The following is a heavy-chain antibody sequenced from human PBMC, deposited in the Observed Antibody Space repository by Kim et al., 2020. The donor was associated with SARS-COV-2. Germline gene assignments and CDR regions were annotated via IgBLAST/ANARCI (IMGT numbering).Heavy chain of an antibody. J-gene: IGHJ6*03. D-gene: IGHD5-12*01. CDR2: ISYDGSNK. CDR3: AKEMEGGYDPRGYYYMDV. V-gene: IGHV3-30*18. CDR1: GFTFSSYG. Sequence: GGSLRLSCAASGFTFSSYGMHWVRQAPGKGLEWVAVISYDGSNKYYADSVKGRFTISRDNSKNTLYLQMNSLRAEDTAVYYCAKEMEGGYDPRGYYYMDVWGKGTTVTVSS.